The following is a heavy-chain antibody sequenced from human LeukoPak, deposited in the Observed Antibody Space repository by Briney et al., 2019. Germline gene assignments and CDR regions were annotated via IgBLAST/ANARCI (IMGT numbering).Heavy chain of an antibody. D-gene: IGHD3-9*01. CDR2: IPNNGGST. V-gene: IGHV3-23*01. J-gene: IGHJ4*02. CDR1: GFTFTKYA. CDR3: AKEYDILTGYSSDLCY. Sequence: PGGSLRPSGAPSGFTFTKYAMSWVRQPPGRGLGWVSSIPNNGGSTFYADSVKGRFTISRDISKNTLYLQMNRLRADDTAVYYCAKEYDILTGYSSDLCYWGQGTLVTVSS.